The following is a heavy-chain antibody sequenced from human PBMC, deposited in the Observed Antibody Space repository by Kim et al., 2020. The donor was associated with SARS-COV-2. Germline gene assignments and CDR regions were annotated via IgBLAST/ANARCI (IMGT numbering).Heavy chain of an antibody. V-gene: IGHV4-39*07. Sequence: SLKSRVTISVDTSKNQFSLKLSSVTAADTAVYYCARDWTYYDILTGYFDYWGQGTLVTVSS. CDR3: ARDWTYYDILTGYFDY. D-gene: IGHD3-9*01. J-gene: IGHJ4*02.